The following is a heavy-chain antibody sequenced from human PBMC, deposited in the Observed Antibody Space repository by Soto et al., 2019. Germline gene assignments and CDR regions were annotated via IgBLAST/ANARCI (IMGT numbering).Heavy chain of an antibody. V-gene: IGHV4-39*01. D-gene: IGHD3-22*01. CDR3: ASDYSGYSADPEYYGVEV. CDR2: VYYSGST. Sequence: PSETLSLTCSVSGGSVTLTSYYWGWIRQPPGKGLEWIGNVYYSGSTTYNPSLKSRVTISVDTSKNQFSLRLKSVTAADTAVYYCASDYSGYSADPEYYGVEVWGQGTTVTVSS. CDR1: GGSVTLTSYY. J-gene: IGHJ6*02.